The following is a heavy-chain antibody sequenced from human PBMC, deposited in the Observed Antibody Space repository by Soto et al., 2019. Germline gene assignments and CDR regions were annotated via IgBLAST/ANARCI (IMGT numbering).Heavy chain of an antibody. J-gene: IGHJ4*02. D-gene: IGHD3-9*01. V-gene: IGHV4-31*03. Sequence: QVQLQESGPGLVRPSQSLSLTCTVSGGSISSGGYYWSWIRQHPGKGLEWIGYIHHSGSTYYNPSLKSRVTVSVDTSKNQFSLEVTSVTAADTAVYYCARVPQYYDFLMDYHIANCFDYWGQGTLVTVSS. CDR1: GGSISSGGYY. CDR3: ARVPQYYDFLMDYHIANCFDY. CDR2: IHHSGST.